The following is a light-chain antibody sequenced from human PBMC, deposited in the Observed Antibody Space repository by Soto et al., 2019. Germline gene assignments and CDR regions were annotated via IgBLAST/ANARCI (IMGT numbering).Light chain of an antibody. CDR1: SSNIGSNF. CDR2: TNN. CDR3: AAWDDSLNGWV. Sequence: QPVLTQPPSASGTPGQRVTISCSGSSSNIGSNFVSWYQQFPGTAPKLLIYTNNQRPSGVPDRFSGSKSGTSASLAISGLQSEHEADYYCAAWDDSLNGWVFGGGTKLTVL. V-gene: IGLV1-44*01. J-gene: IGLJ3*02.